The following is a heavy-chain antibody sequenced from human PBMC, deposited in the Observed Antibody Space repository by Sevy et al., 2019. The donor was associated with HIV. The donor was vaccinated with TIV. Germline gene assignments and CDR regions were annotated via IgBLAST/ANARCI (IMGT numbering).Heavy chain of an antibody. Sequence: GGSLRLSCAASGFTFSKYSMSWVRQPPGKGLEWVSTLSFGCGEINYADSVKGRFTISRDNSKGSVYLQMNNLRPEDTAVYYCAREGCTKPHDYGGQGTLVTVSS. CDR3: AREGCTKPHDY. D-gene: IGHD2-8*01. J-gene: IGHJ4*02. CDR2: LSFGCGEI. V-gene: IGHV3-23*01. CDR1: GFTFSKYS.